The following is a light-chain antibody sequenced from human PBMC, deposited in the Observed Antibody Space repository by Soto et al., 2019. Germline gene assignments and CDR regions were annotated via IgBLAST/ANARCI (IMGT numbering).Light chain of an antibody. Sequence: SYELTQPPSVSVATGQTARITCGGDNIGTKSVHWYQQRPGQAPVLVVYDDRARPSEIPERFSGSNSGNTATLSISRFEAGDEADYYCQVWDTISDHVFFGGGTKLTVL. V-gene: IGLV3-21*02. CDR2: DDR. CDR3: QVWDTISDHVF. CDR1: NIGTKS. J-gene: IGLJ2*01.